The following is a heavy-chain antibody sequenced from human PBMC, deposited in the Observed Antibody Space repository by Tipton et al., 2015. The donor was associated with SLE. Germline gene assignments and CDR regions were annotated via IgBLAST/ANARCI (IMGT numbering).Heavy chain of an antibody. CDR2: ISSSGKTI. J-gene: IGHJ6*02. CDR1: EFTFSQYE. Sequence: GSLRLSCAASEFTFSQYEMNWIRQAPGKGLECLSYISSSGKTIYYADSVRGRFTISRDNAKSSLYLEMSSLRAGDTAVYYCARVRPTVWNGYSGGMDVWGQGTTVTVSS. V-gene: IGHV3-11*01. D-gene: IGHD3-3*01. CDR3: ARVRPTVWNGYSGGMDV.